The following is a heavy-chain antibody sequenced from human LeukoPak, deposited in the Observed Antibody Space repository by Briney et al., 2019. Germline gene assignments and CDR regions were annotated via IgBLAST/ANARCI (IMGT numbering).Heavy chain of an antibody. CDR1: GFTFSSYA. Sequence: PGGSLRLSCAASGFTFSSYAMSWVRQAPGKGLEWVSAISGSGGSTYYADSVRGRFTISRDNSRNTMYLQMNSLRAEDTAVYYCAKDRRRDDVLTGTFSDWGQGTLVTASS. CDR3: AKDRRRDDVLTGTFSD. J-gene: IGHJ4*02. D-gene: IGHD3-9*01. V-gene: IGHV3-23*01. CDR2: ISGSGGST.